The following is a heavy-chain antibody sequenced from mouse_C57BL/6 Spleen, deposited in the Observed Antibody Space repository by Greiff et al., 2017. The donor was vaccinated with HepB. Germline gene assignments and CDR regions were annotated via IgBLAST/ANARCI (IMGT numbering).Heavy chain of an antibody. D-gene: IGHD1-1*01. V-gene: IGHV1-53*01. CDR1: GYTFTSYW. Sequence: QVQLQQPGTELVKPGASVKLSCKASGYTFTSYWMHWVKQRPGQGLEWIGNINPSNGGTNYNEKFKSKATLTVDKSSSTAYMQLSSLTSEDSAVYYCARYYGSSYHYYYAMDYWGQGTSVTVSS. CDR2: INPSNGGT. CDR3: ARYYGSSYHYYYAMDY. J-gene: IGHJ4*01.